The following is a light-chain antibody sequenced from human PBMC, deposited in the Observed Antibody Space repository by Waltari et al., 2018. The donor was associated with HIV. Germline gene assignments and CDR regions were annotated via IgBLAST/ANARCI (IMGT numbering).Light chain of an antibody. CDR2: WAS. V-gene: IGKV4-1*01. CDR1: RTILFSSDNRYC. CDR3: QQYYTLGPT. J-gene: IGKJ4*01. Sequence: DIVMTQSPNSLAVSLGERATINCRSSRTILFSSDNRYCLAWYQQKPGQSPKVLIYWASTRASGVPARFSGSGSGTNFSLTISALQTEDVALYYCQQYYTLGPTFGGGTKVEIK.